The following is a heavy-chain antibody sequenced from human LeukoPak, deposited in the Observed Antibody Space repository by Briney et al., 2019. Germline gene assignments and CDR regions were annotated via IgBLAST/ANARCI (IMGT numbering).Heavy chain of an antibody. Sequence: SETLSLTCAVYGGSFSGYYWSWIRQPPGKGLEWIGEINHSGSTNYNPSLKSRVTMSVDTSKNQFSLKLSSVTAADTAVYYCARVIAAAGSCYFDYWGQGTLVTVSS. CDR3: ARVIAAAGSCYFDY. V-gene: IGHV4-34*01. CDR2: INHSGST. CDR1: GGSFSGYY. D-gene: IGHD6-13*01. J-gene: IGHJ4*02.